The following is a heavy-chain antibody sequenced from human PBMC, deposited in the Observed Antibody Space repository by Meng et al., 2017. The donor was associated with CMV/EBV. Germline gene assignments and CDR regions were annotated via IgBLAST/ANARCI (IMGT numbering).Heavy chain of an antibody. V-gene: IGHV1-18*01. J-gene: IGHJ6*02. CDR3: ARDRAAAGSYYYYYGMDV. D-gene: IGHD6-13*01. CDR2: ISAYNGNT. CDR1: GYTVTSYG. Sequence: ASVQVSCKASGYTVTSYGISWVRQAPGQGLEWMGWISAYNGNTNYAQKLQGRVTMTTDTSTSTAYMELRSLRSDDTAVYYCARDRAAAGSYYYYYGMDVWGQGTTVTVSS.